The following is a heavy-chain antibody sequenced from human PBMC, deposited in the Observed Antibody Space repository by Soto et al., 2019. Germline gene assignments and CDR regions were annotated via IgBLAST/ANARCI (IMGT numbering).Heavy chain of an antibody. Sequence: PSETLSLTCSFSGDSVTSHYLTWIRQSPEKGLEWIGYIYYSGSTYYNPSLKSRVTISVDTSKNQFSLKLSSVTAADTAVYYCARRTFDFWSGLSWFDPWGQGTLVTVSS. V-gene: IGHV4-59*04. CDR2: IYYSGST. CDR3: ARRTFDFWSGLSWFDP. D-gene: IGHD3-3*01. J-gene: IGHJ5*02. CDR1: GDSVTSHY.